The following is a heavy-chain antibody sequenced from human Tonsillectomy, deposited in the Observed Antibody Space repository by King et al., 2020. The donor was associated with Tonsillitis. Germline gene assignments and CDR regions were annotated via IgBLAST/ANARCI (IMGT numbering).Heavy chain of an antibody. CDR3: AKVGGADAFDI. CDR2: IRWDSGGI. Sequence: VQLVEAGGGLVPSCRFLRRACGASGFTFCDYAILRVWQAPGKGLEWVSGIRWDSGGIGCADSVEGRLTISRDNAKNSPYLQTNSLRAEDTALYYCAKVGGADAFDIWGQGTMVTVSS. V-gene: IGHV3-9*01. D-gene: IGHD3-16*01. J-gene: IGHJ3*02. CDR1: GFTFCDYA.